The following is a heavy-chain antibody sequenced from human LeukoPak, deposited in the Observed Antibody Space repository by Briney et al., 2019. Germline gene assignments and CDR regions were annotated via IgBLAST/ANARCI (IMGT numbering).Heavy chain of an antibody. J-gene: IGHJ4*02. V-gene: IGHV4-34*01. CDR2: INHSGST. D-gene: IGHD2-15*01. Sequence: SETLSLTCAVYGGSFSGYYWSWIRQPPGKGLGWIGEINHSGSTNYNPSLKSRVTISVDTSKNQFSLKLSSVTAADTAVYYCARGHCSGGSCYLYNYWGQGTLVTVSS. CDR3: ARGHCSGGSCYLYNY. CDR1: GGSFSGYY.